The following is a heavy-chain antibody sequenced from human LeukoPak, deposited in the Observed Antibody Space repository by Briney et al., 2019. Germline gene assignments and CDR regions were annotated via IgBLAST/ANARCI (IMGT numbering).Heavy chain of an antibody. CDR1: GFTFSDYY. Sequence: GALRLSCAASGFTFSDYYISWIRQAPGKGLEWVSYISSGGSTVHYADSVKGRFTISRDNAKKSLYLQMSSLRAEDTAVYYCARESDYGYYYYIDVWGKGTTVTVSS. D-gene: IGHD4-17*01. J-gene: IGHJ6*03. CDR2: ISSGGSTV. V-gene: IGHV3-11*01. CDR3: ARESDYGYYYYIDV.